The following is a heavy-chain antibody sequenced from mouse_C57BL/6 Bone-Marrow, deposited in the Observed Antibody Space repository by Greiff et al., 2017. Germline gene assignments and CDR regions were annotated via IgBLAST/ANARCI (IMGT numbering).Heavy chain of an antibody. Sequence: EVQLVESGGDLVKPGGSLKLSCAASGFTFSSYGMSWVRQTPDKRLEWVATISSGGSYTYYPDSVKGRFTLSRDHAKNTLYLQMSSLKSEDTAMYYCARRDYGSFYYAMDYWGQGTSVTVSS. V-gene: IGHV5-6*01. J-gene: IGHJ4*01. CDR1: GFTFSSYG. D-gene: IGHD1-1*01. CDR3: ARRDYGSFYYAMDY. CDR2: ISSGGSYT.